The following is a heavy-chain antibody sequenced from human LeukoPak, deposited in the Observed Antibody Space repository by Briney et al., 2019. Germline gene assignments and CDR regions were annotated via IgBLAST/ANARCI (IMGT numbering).Heavy chain of an antibody. V-gene: IGHV3-74*01. Sequence: GGSLRLSCVASGFTFSGYWIHWVRQAPGKGPVWVSRISSDVSRTNYADSVKGRFTISRDNAKNTVYLQMNSLRAEDTAVYYCARETWLDYWGQGTLVTVSS. CDR2: ISSDVSRT. CDR3: ARETWLDY. D-gene: IGHD5-12*01. CDR1: GFTFSGYW. J-gene: IGHJ4*02.